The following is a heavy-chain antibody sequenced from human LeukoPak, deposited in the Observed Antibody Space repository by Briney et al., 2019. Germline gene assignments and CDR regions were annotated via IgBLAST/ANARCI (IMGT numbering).Heavy chain of an antibody. V-gene: IGHV3-53*01. D-gene: IGHD1-26*01. CDR2: IYSADSA. J-gene: IGHJ4*02. CDR1: GFTLSRNY. Sequence: GGSLRLSCAASGFTLSRNYMSWVRQAPGKGLEWVSVIYSADSAYYPDSVRGRFTISRDNSKNTLYLQMNSLRADDTAVYYCAREVGGGATNYFDYWGQGTLGTVSS. CDR3: AREVGGGATNYFDY.